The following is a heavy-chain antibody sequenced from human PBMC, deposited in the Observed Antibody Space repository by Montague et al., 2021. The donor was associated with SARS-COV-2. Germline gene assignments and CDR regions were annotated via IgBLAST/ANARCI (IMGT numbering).Heavy chain of an antibody. Sequence: SLRLSCAASGFTFSTSWMIWVRQVPGNGLEWVANMKPDGSEKYYVDSVKGRFTISRDNAKNSLYLQMSSLRAEDTAVYYCARGHGITWGQGTLVTVSS. CDR3: ARGHGIT. CDR1: GFTFSTSW. J-gene: IGHJ5*02. V-gene: IGHV3-7*04. D-gene: IGHD1-26*01. CDR2: MKPDGSEK.